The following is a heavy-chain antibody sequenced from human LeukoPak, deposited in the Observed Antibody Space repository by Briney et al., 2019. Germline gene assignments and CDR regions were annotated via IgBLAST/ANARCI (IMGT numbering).Heavy chain of an antibody. D-gene: IGHD6-13*01. CDR1: GFTFNTYG. CDR2: ISSSGSTI. CDR3: ARDSAAAGFDP. Sequence: GRSLRLSCAASGFTFNTYGVNWVRQAPGKGLEWVSSISSSGSTIYYADSVKGRFIISRDNAKNSLYLQMNSLRAEDTALYYCARDSAAAGFDPWGQGTLVTVSS. V-gene: IGHV3-48*03. J-gene: IGHJ5*02.